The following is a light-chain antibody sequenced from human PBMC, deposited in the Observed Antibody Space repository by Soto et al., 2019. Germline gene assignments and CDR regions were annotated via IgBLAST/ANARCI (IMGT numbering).Light chain of an antibody. CDR2: AAS. V-gene: IGKV1-39*01. Sequence: DIQMTQSPSSLSASVGDGVTITCRASQSISSYVSWYQQKPGKAPKLLIYAASRLQSGVPSRFSGSGSGTDFTLTITSLQPEDFGTYYCHQTYSTPQTFGQGTRVEIK. CDR1: QSISSY. J-gene: IGKJ1*01. CDR3: HQTYSTPQT.